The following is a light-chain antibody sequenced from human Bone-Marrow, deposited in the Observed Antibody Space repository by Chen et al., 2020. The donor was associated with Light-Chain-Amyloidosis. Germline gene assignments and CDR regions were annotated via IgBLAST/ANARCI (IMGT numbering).Light chain of an antibody. CDR1: SGDVGTYNY. V-gene: IGLV2-14*01. CDR2: AVS. CDR3: SSFTSSSSYV. J-gene: IGLJ1*01. Sequence: QSALTPPASVSGSPGQSITISRTGTSGDVGTYNYVSWYQQHPGKAPKVMIYAVSNRPSGVSNRFSGSKSGNTASLTISGLQAEDEADYYCSSFTSSSSYVFGPGTKVTVL.